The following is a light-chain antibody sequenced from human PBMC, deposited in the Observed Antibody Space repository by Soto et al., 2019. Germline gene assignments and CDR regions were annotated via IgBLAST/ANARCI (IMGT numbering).Light chain of an antibody. V-gene: IGKV3-20*01. J-gene: IGKJ5*01. CDR1: QSVSSY. CDR2: GAS. Sequence: EIVLTQSPATLSLYPGERATLSCRASQSVSSYLAWYQQKPGQSPRLLVYGASSRATGIPDRFSGSGSGTHFTLTISRLEPGDFAVYYCQHFGGTTFTFGQGTRLEI. CDR3: QHFGGTTFT.